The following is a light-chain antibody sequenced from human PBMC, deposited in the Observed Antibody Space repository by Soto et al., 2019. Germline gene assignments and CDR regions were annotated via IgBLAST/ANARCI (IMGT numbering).Light chain of an antibody. CDR3: QQYGSSPVA. V-gene: IGKV3-20*01. J-gene: IGKJ1*01. CDR1: QSVSSSY. CDR2: GAS. Sequence: DIVLTQSPATLSLAPGERATLSCRASQSVSSSYLAWYPQNPGQAPRLLIYGASGRATGIPGRFSGSGSGTGFTLTISRLEPEDFAVYYCQQYGSSPVAFGQGTKVDIK.